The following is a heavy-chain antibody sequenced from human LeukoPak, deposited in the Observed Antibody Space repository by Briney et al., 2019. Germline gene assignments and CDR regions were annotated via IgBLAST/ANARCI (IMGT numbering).Heavy chain of an antibody. CDR3: ARRSRRLGWAYYGAIAPDY. V-gene: IGHV3-30*04. CDR2: ISYDGSNK. D-gene: IGHD4/OR15-4a*01. J-gene: IGHJ4*02. Sequence: GGSLRLSCAASGFTFSSYAMHWVRQAPGKGLEWVAVISYDGSNKYYADSVKGRFTISRDNSKNTLYLQMNSLRAEDTAVYYCARRSRRLGWAYYGAIAPDYWGQGTLVTVSS. CDR1: GFTFSSYA.